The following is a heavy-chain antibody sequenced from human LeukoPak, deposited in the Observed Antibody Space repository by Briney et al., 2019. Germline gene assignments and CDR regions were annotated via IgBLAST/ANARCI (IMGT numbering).Heavy chain of an antibody. J-gene: IGHJ4*02. Sequence: PSETLSLTCTVSGGSISSSNYYWGWIRQPPGKGLEWIGSFYYSGGTYYNPSRKSRVTISVDTSKDQFSLNLRPVTAADTAVSYCPRAMQGPFDYWGQGTLVTVSS. CDR2: FYYSGGT. CDR3: PRAMQGPFDY. CDR1: GGSISSSNYY. V-gene: IGHV4-39*07.